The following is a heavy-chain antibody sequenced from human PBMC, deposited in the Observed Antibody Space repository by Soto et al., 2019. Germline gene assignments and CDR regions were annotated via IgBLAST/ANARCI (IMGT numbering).Heavy chain of an antibody. J-gene: IGHJ3*01. V-gene: IGHV4-39*01. CDR3: AIQVVVVPAVINPPDAFDF. CDR2: IYYSEST. D-gene: IGHD2-2*02. Sequence: IRKTPGKGLEWIGSIYYSESTYYNPSLKSRVIVSVDTSKNQFSLKVSSVTAADTALYYCAIQVVVVPAVINPPDAFDFLVQRTIV.